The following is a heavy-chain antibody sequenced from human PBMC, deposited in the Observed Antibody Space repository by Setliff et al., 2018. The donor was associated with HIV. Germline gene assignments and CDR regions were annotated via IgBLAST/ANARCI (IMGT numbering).Heavy chain of an antibody. CDR1: GYTFTGHA. CDR3: ASDDNYVTGETRPFDY. Sequence: ASVKVSCKASGYTFTGHAMNWVRQAPGQGLEWMGWINNKTVHPTYAQGFTGRFVFSVDPSINTAHLQISTLKAEDTAMYYCASDDNYVTGETRPFDYWGQGTLVTVSS. D-gene: IGHD2-8*02. J-gene: IGHJ4*02. V-gene: IGHV7-4-1*02. CDR2: INNKTVHP.